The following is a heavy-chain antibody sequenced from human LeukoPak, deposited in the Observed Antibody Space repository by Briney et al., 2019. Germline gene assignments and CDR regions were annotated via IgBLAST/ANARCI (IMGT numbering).Heavy chain of an antibody. V-gene: IGHV3-30*02. Sequence: GRSLRLSCEASGFTFDDYAMHWVRQAPGKGLEWVAFIRYDEGDKYYADSVRGRFTISRDNSKNTLYLQMNTLRVDDTAVYYCAKDRKATMVRGLDYWGQGILVTVSS. D-gene: IGHD3-10*01. CDR3: AKDRKATMVRGLDY. CDR1: GFTFDDYA. J-gene: IGHJ4*02. CDR2: IRYDEGDK.